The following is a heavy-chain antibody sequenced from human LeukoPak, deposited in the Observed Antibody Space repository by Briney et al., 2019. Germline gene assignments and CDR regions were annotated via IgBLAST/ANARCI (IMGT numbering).Heavy chain of an antibody. CDR1: GYTFTSYG. J-gene: IGHJ5*02. D-gene: IGHD3-22*01. V-gene: IGHV1-18*01. CDR3: ARVAPRITMIVVITPNWFDP. CDR2: ISAYNGNT. Sequence: ASVKVSCKASGYTFTSYGISWVRQAPGQGLEWMGWISAYNGNTNYAQKLQGRVTMTTDTSTSTAYMELRSLRSDDTAVYYCARVAPRITMIVVITPNWFDPWGQGTLVNVSS.